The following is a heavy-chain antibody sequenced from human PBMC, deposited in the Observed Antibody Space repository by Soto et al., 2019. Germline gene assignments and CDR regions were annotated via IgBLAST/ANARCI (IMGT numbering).Heavy chain of an antibody. D-gene: IGHD1-1*01. CDR2: IKQDGSEK. Sequence: PGGSLRLSCAASGFSFSSYWMSWVRQAPGKGLEGVANIKQDGSEKYYVDSVKGRFTISRDNAKNSLYLQMNSLRAEDTAVYYCARVKRRQLKLRSAYNWSDPWGQGTLVTVSS. V-gene: IGHV3-7*01. CDR1: GFSFSSYW. CDR3: ARVKRRQLKLRSAYNWSDP. J-gene: IGHJ5*02.